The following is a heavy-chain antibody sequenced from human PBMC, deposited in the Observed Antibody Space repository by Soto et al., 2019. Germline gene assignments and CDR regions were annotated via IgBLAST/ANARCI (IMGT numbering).Heavy chain of an antibody. J-gene: IGHJ3*02. D-gene: IGHD1-20*01. Sequence: GGSLRLSCSTSGFTFSTYAMNWVRQAPGKGLEWVSALSGSGGTTYYADSVRGRFTISRDNSKNTLSLQMSSLRAEDTALYYCAKDAVPYNKRHDGFDIWGQGTMVTVSS. CDR3: AKDAVPYNKRHDGFDI. CDR2: LSGSGGTT. V-gene: IGHV3-23*01. CDR1: GFTFSTYA.